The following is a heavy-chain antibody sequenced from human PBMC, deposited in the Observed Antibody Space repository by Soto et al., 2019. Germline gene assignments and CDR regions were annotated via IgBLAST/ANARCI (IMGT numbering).Heavy chain of an antibody. V-gene: IGHV3-11*06. Sequence: QVQLVESGGGLVKPGGSLRLSCAVSGFTFSDYYMSWIRQAPGKGLEWVSYISSSSTYTNYADSVKGRFTISRDNARNSLYLQMNSLRAEDTAVYYCARGLRIAARVFDYGGQGTLVTVSS. CDR2: ISSSSTYT. J-gene: IGHJ4*02. D-gene: IGHD6-6*01. CDR3: ARGLRIAARVFDY. CDR1: GFTFSDYY.